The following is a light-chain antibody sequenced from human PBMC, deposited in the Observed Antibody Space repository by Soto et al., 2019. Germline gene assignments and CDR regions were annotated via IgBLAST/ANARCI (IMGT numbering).Light chain of an antibody. CDR2: GAS. V-gene: IGKV3D-15*01. CDR1: KSVTNN. Sequence: TSKSVTNNLAWYQHKPGQPPRLLIFGASTRATGIPARFSVSGPEAEFALSLSTRQSEDSAVYYCERYSVGAGTVGGGTQVDIK. J-gene: IGKJ4*01. CDR3: ERYSVGAGT.